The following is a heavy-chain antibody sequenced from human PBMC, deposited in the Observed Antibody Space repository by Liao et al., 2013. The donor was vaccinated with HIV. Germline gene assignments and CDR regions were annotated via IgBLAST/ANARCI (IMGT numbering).Heavy chain of an antibody. Sequence: QLQLQESGPGLVKPSETLSLMCSVSGASVDTYNQYWAWIRQPPGKGLEWIGSIYYSGRTDKNPSLKSRVSISLDTSRNHFSLKLSSVRAADTARYYCATAGKESAYDSSGQYQWYYYYMDVWGDWDRRSPSH. D-gene: IGHD3-22*01. CDR3: ATAGKESAYDSSGQYQWYYYYMDV. CDR2: IYYSGRT. CDR1: GASVDTYNQY. V-gene: IGHV4-39*07. J-gene: IGHJ6*03.